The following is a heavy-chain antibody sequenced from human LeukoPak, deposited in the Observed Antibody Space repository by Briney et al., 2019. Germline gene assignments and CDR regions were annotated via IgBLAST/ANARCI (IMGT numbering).Heavy chain of an antibody. Sequence: GGSLRFSCAASGLTFEDYARHWVRQAPGKGLKGVSGISWNSGSIGYADSVKGRFTISRDNAKNSLYLQMNSLRAEDTALYYCAKDIGPSGKWLAVFDYWGQGTLVTVSS. CDR2: ISWNSGSI. CDR3: AKDIGPSGKWLAVFDY. D-gene: IGHD6-19*01. CDR1: GLTFEDYA. V-gene: IGHV3-9*01. J-gene: IGHJ4*02.